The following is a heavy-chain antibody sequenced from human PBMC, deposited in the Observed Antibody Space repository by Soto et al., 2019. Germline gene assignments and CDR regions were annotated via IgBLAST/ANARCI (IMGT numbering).Heavy chain of an antibody. CDR2: ISYDGSNK. CDR1: GFTFSIYG. Sequence: GGSLRLSCAASGFTFSIYGMHLVRQAPGKGLEWVAVISYDGSNKYYADSVKGRFTISRDNSKNTLYLQMNSLRGEDTAVYYCAKETVEYYFDYWGQGTLVTVSS. CDR3: AKETVEYYFDY. V-gene: IGHV3-30*18. D-gene: IGHD3-3*01. J-gene: IGHJ4*02.